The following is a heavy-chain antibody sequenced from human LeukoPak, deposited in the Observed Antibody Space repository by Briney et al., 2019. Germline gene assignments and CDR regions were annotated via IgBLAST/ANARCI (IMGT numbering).Heavy chain of an antibody. J-gene: IGHJ5*02. V-gene: IGHV4-38-2*02. CDR3: AGEVGGSWFDP. CDR1: GYSISSDCY. CDR2: IYHSGYT. D-gene: IGHD1-26*01. Sequence: SETLSLTCSVSGYSISSDCYWAWIRQPPGQGLEWIGGIYHSGYTYYYPSLKSRVTLSVDTSKNQFSLRLSSVTAADTAVYYCAGEVGGSWFDPWGLGTLVTVSS.